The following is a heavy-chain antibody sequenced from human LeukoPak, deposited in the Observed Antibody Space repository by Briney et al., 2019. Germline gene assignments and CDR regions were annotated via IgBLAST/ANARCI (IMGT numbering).Heavy chain of an antibody. CDR3: ARVGNNTSGY. Sequence: GGSLRLSCAASGFTFSSYSMNWVRQAPGKGLEWVSSISSSGTYRYYADSAKGRFTISRDNAKNSLYLQMNSLRAEDTAVYSCARVGNNTSGYWGQGTPVTVSS. CDR1: GFTFSSYS. CDR2: ISSSGTYR. J-gene: IGHJ4*02. V-gene: IGHV3-21*01. D-gene: IGHD1-14*01.